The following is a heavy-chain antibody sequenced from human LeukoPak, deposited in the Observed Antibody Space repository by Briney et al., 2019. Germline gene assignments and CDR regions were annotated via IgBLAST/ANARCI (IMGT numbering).Heavy chain of an antibody. CDR2: IIPIFGTA. D-gene: IGHD3-22*01. CDR1: GGTFSSYA. V-gene: IGHV1-69*05. Sequence: SVKVSCKASGGTFSSYAISWVRQAPGQGLEWMGRIIPIFGTANYAQKFQGRVTITTDESTSTAYMELSSLRSEDTALYYCVRGVHYYDSSGYRRLLDYWGQGTLVTVSS. J-gene: IGHJ4*02. CDR3: VRGVHYYDSSGYRRLLDY.